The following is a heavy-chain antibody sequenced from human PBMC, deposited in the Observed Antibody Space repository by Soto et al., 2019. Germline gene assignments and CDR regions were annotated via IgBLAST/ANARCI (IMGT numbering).Heavy chain of an antibody. J-gene: IGHJ6*02. D-gene: IGHD6-13*01. Sequence: GASVKVSCKASGYTFTSYGISWVRQAPGQGLEWMGWISAYNGNTNYAQKLQGRVTMTTDTSTSTAYMELRSLRSDDTAVYYCARLQQQLVHYYYCGMDVWGQGTAVTVSS. V-gene: IGHV1-18*01. CDR2: ISAYNGNT. CDR3: ARLQQQLVHYYYCGMDV. CDR1: GYTFTSYG.